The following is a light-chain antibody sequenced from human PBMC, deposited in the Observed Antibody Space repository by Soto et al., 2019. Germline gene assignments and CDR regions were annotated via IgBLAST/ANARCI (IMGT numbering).Light chain of an antibody. V-gene: IGKV3-11*01. CDR3: HQISNSNT. J-gene: IGKJ5*01. CDR2: AAS. CDR1: QSVSSY. Sequence: EIVLTQSPATLSLSPGERATLSCRASQSVSSYLAWYQQKPGQAPRLLIYAASNRATGIPARFSGSGSGTDLTLTSRSLEPDDVAVYYYHQISNSNTFGQGTRLEIK.